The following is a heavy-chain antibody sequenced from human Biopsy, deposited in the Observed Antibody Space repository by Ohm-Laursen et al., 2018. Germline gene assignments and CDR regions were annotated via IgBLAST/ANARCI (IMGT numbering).Heavy chain of an antibody. J-gene: IGHJ4*02. Sequence: SLRLSCAASGVTLSGYSMNWVRQAPGKGLEWVSSISASSSYIYYADSVEGRFTISRDQFKSTVYLQLNSLRTEDTAIYYCTKERRGWYSERWGQGTLVTVSS. CDR2: ISASSSYI. V-gene: IGHV3-21*01. D-gene: IGHD6-19*01. CDR3: TKERRGWYSER. CDR1: GVTLSGYS.